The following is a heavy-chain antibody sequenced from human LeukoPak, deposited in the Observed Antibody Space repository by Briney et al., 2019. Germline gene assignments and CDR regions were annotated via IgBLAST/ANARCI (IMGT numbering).Heavy chain of an antibody. CDR3: ARDRGDYYDSGGWFDP. D-gene: IGHD3-22*01. CDR2: IIPIFGTA. Sequence: SVKVSCKASGGTFSSYAISWVRQAPGQGLEWMGRIIPIFGTANYAQKFQGRVTITTDESTSTAYMELSSLRSDDTAVYYCARDRGDYYDSGGWFDPWGQGTLVTVSS. CDR1: GGTFSSYA. J-gene: IGHJ5*02. V-gene: IGHV1-69*05.